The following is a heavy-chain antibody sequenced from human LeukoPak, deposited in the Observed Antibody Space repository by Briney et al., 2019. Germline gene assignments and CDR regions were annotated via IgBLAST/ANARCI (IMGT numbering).Heavy chain of an antibody. Sequence: ASVNVSCKVSGYTLTELSMHWVRQAPGKGLEWMGGFDPEDAETIYAQMFQGRVTMTEDTSTDTAYMELSSLRSEDTAVYYCALGALRYFDWSTGRYYGMDVWGRGTTVTVSS. CDR3: ALGALRYFDWSTGRYYGMDV. V-gene: IGHV1-24*01. D-gene: IGHD3-9*01. CDR1: GYTLTELS. J-gene: IGHJ6*04. CDR2: FDPEDAET.